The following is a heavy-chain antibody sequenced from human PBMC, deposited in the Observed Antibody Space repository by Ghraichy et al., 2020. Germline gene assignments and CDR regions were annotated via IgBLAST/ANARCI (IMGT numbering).Heavy chain of an antibody. Sequence: GGSLRLSCAASGFTFSSYAMSWVRQAPGKGLEWVSVISGSGGNTYSADSVKGRFTISRDNSKNTLYLQMNSLRAEDTAVYYCAKVIAVAGVRLAFDYWGQGTLVTVSS. D-gene: IGHD6-19*01. J-gene: IGHJ4*02. V-gene: IGHV3-23*01. CDR1: GFTFSSYA. CDR2: ISGSGGNT. CDR3: AKVIAVAGVRLAFDY.